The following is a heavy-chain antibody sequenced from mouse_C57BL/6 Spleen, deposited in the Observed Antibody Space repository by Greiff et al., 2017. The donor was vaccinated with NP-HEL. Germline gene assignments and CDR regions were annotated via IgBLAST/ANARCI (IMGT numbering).Heavy chain of an antibody. J-gene: IGHJ4*01. V-gene: IGHV1-26*01. CDR1: GYTFTDYY. CDR2: INPNNGGT. Sequence: EVQLQQSGPELVKPGASVKISCKASGYTFTDYYMNWVKQSHGKSLEWIGDINPNNGGTSYNQKFKGKATLTVDKSSSTAYMELRSLTSEDSAVYYCARKMGTAQATYYYAMDYWGQGTSVTVSS. D-gene: IGHD3-2*02. CDR3: ARKMGTAQATYYYAMDY.